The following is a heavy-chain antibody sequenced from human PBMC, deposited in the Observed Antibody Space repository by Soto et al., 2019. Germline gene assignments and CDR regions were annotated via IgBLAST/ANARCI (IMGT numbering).Heavy chain of an antibody. V-gene: IGHV4-31*03. CDR3: ARDSDFLDV. D-gene: IGHD3-3*01. J-gene: IGHJ6*04. Sequence: TSETLFLTCTVSGGSISSGGYYWSWIRQHPGKGLEWIGYIYYSGSTYYNPSPKSRVTISVDTSKNQFSLKLSSVTAADTAVYYCARDSDFLDVWGKGTTVTVSS. CDR1: GGSISSGGYY. CDR2: IYYSGST.